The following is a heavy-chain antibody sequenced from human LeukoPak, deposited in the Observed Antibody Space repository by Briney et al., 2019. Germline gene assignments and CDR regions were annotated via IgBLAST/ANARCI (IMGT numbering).Heavy chain of an antibody. V-gene: IGHV4-61*01. Sequence: PSETLSLTCTVSGGSVSSGSYYWSWIRQPPGKGLEWIGYIYYSGSTNYNPSLKSRVTISVDTSKNQFSLKLRTVTAVDTAVYYCARLRRDGYNYLDYWGQGTLVTVSS. CDR3: ARLRRDGYNYLDY. CDR1: GGSVSSGSYY. D-gene: IGHD5-24*01. CDR2: IYYSGST. J-gene: IGHJ4*02.